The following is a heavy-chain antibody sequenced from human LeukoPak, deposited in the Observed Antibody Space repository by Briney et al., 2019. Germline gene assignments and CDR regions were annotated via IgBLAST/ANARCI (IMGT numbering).Heavy chain of an antibody. Sequence: ASVKVSCKASGGTFSSYAISWVRQAPGQGLEWMGGIIPIFGTANYAQKFQGRVTITADESTSTAYMELSSLRSEDTAVYYCARSYGDYDRRDYYYYYMDVWGKGTTVTISS. CDR1: GGTFSSYA. CDR2: IIPIFGTA. CDR3: ARSYGDYDRRDYYYYYMDV. V-gene: IGHV1-69*13. D-gene: IGHD4-17*01. J-gene: IGHJ6*03.